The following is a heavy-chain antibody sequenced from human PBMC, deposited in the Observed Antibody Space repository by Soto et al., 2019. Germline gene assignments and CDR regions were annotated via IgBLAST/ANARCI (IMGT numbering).Heavy chain of an antibody. CDR2: IKKDGSDK. CDR1: GFTFSNYW. CDR3: ARDLGTALVGFDYGMDV. J-gene: IGHJ6*02. D-gene: IGHD5-18*01. Sequence: LRLSCAASGFTFSNYWMSWVRQAPGKGLEWVANIKKDGSDKNYVDSVEGRFSIFRDNAKNSLYLQMYGLRAEDTAVYYCARDLGTALVGFDYGMDVWGQGTTVTVSS. V-gene: IGHV3-7*01.